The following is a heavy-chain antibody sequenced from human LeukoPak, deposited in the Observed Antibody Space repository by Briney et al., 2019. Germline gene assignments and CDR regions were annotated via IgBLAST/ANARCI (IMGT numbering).Heavy chain of an antibody. V-gene: IGHV4-4*07. CDR1: GGSISSYY. CDR2: IYTSGST. D-gene: IGHD2-8*01. CDR3: AREGELYCTNGVCAYYYYGMDV. Sequence: PSETLSLTCTVSGGSISSYYWSWIRQPAGKGLEWIGRIYTSGSTNYNPSLKSRVTMSVDTSKNQFSLKQSSVTAADTAVYYCAREGELYCTNGVCAYYYYGMDVWGQGTTVTVSS. J-gene: IGHJ6*02.